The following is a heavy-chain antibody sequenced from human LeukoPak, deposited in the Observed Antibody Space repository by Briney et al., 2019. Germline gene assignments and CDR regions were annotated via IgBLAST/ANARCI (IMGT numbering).Heavy chain of an antibody. CDR2: ISGSGGST. V-gene: IGHV3-74*01. D-gene: IGHD2-15*01. J-gene: IGHJ4*02. CDR3: ARDQDYYFDY. Sequence: ISGSGGSTSYADSVKGRFTISRDNAKNTLYLQMNSLRAEDTAVYYCARDQDYYFDYWGQGTLVTVSS.